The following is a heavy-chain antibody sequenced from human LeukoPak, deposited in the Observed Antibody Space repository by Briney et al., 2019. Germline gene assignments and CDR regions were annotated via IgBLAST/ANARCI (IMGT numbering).Heavy chain of an antibody. V-gene: IGHV3-30*03. CDR2: ISYDGSNK. CDR1: GFTFSSYG. J-gene: IGHJ4*02. CDR3: ARDRYRSGWYGDFDC. Sequence: PGRSLRLSCAASGFTFSSYGMHWVRQAPGKGLEWVAVISYDGSNKYYADSVRGRFTISRDNSKNTLYLQVNSLSAEDTAVYYCARDRYRSGWYGDFDCWGQGTLVTVSS. D-gene: IGHD6-19*01.